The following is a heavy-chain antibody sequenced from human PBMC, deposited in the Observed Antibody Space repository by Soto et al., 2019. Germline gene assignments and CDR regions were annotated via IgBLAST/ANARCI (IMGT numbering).Heavy chain of an antibody. CDR3: AIVNNDVTPSPQDV. Sequence: QVQLVQSGDEVRKPGASVKVSCKASGYIFVNYGIAWVRQAPGQGLEWMGWISPYSGNTHYANKVQGRLTMTTDTSTGTAYMELGLLTSDDTAVYYGAIVNNDVTPSPQDVWGQGTPVTVSS. V-gene: IGHV1-18*01. CDR1: GYIFVNYG. CDR2: ISPYSGNT. J-gene: IGHJ6*02. D-gene: IGHD3-16*02.